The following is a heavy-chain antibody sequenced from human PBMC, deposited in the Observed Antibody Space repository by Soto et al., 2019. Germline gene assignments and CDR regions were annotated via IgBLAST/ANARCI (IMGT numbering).Heavy chain of an antibody. CDR1: GFTFSSYG. CDR2: IWYDGSNK. J-gene: IGHJ6*03. CDR3: ARATGGYLYYYYYYMDV. Sequence: GGSLRLSCAASGFTFSSYGMHWVRQAPGKGLEWVAVIWYDGSNKYYADSVRGRFTISRDNSKNTLYLQMNSLRAEDTAVYYCARATGGYLYYYYYYMDVWGKGTTVTVSS. D-gene: IGHD2-21*02. V-gene: IGHV3-33*01.